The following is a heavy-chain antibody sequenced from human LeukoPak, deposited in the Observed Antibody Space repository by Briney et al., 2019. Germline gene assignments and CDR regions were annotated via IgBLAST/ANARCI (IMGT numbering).Heavy chain of an antibody. CDR3: TTTSALRGDPYYYYYMDV. J-gene: IGHJ6*03. D-gene: IGHD2-21*02. V-gene: IGHV3-15*01. CDR2: IKSKTDGGTT. CDR1: GFTFSDAW. Sequence: GGSLRLSCAASGFTFSDAWMSWVRQAPGKGLEWVGRIKSKTDGGTTDYAAPVKGRFTISRDDSKNTLYLQMNSLKTEDTAVYYCTTTSALRGDPYYYYYMDVWGKGTTVTVSS.